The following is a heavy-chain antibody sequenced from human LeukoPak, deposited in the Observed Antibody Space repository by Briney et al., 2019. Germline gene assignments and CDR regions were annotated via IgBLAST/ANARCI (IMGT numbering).Heavy chain of an antibody. D-gene: IGHD1-26*01. Sequence: GGSLRLSCAASGFTFINAWVTWVRQVPGKGLEWVGRIKSKRDGETTEYAAPVTGRFTISRDDSKDTVFLQMDSLKTEDTAVYYCARAARYSGSYYAYWGQGTQVTVSS. V-gene: IGHV3-15*01. CDR3: ARAARYSGSYYAY. J-gene: IGHJ4*02. CDR2: IKSKRDGETT. CDR1: GFTFINAW.